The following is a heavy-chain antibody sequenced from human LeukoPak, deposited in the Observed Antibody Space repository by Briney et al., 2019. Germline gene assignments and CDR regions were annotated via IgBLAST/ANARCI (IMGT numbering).Heavy chain of an antibody. Sequence: SQTLSLTCSVFGGSINSGVYYWGWVRQPAGKGLEWIGRIHTSGTTNYNPSLKSRVTISIDKSNNQFFLRLVSVTAADTAVYYCARDFRLGARTYYYYMDVWGKGTTVTVSS. J-gene: IGHJ6*03. CDR3: ARDFRLGARTYYYYMDV. D-gene: IGHD6-6*01. CDR1: GGSINSGVYY. CDR2: IHTSGTT. V-gene: IGHV4-61*02.